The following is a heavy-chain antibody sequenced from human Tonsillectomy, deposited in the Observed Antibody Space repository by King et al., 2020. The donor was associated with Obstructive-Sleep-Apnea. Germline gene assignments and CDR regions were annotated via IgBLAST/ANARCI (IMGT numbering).Heavy chain of an antibody. J-gene: IGHJ6*02. CDR2: ISYDGSNK. V-gene: IGHV3-30*04. CDR1: GFIFSTYA. Sequence: VQLVESGGGVVQPGRSLRLSCAASGFIFSTYAMHWVRQAPGKGLEWVAVISYDGSNKYYADSVKGRFTISRDNSKNTLYLQMNSRRAEDTAVYYCARDSFGMDVWGQGTTVTVSS. CDR3: ARDSFGMDV.